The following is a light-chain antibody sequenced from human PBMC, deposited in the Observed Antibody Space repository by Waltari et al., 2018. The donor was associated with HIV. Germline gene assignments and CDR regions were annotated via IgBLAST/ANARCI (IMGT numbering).Light chain of an antibody. CDR1: SGRIDSHY. Sequence: NLMLTQPHSVSESPGKTVTISCTGSSGRIDSHYVQWYQQRPGSAPTTVIFEDNQRSSGVPDRFSGSIDSSSNSASLTISRLKTEDEADYYCQSFDGITAVFGGGTKLTVL. J-gene: IGLJ3*02. V-gene: IGLV6-57*02. CDR3: QSFDGITAV. CDR2: EDN.